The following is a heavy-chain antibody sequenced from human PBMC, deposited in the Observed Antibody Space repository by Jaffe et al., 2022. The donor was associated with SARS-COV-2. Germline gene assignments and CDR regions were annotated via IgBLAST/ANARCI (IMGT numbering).Heavy chain of an antibody. Sequence: QVQLQESGPGLVKPSQTLSLTCTVSGGSIVSSSYFYTWVRQPAGKGLEWIGRVYTSGSTDYNPSLKSRVTISVDTSKNQFFLRLSSVTAVDTAVYYCARVLHRAFDLWGQGTVVTVSS. CDR1: GGSIVSSSYF. CDR2: VYTSGST. CDR3: ARVLHRAFDL. V-gene: IGHV4-61*02. J-gene: IGHJ3*01.